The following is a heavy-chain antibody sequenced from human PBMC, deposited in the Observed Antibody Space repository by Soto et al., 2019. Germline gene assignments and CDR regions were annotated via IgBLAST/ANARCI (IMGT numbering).Heavy chain of an antibody. CDR1: GFTFSSYW. CDR2: INSDGSST. J-gene: IGHJ4*02. V-gene: IGHV3-74*01. CDR3: ARPGYCSSTSCPGFDY. Sequence: GGSLRLSCAASGFTFSSYWMHWVRQAPGKGLVWVSRINSDGSSTSYADSVKGRFTISRDNAKKTLYLQMNSLRAEDTAVYYCARPGYCSSTSCPGFDYWGQGTLVTVSS. D-gene: IGHD2-2*01.